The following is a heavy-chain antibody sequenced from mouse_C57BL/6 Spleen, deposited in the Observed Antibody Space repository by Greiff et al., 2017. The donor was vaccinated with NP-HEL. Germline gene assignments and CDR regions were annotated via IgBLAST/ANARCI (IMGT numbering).Heavy chain of an antibody. CDR1: GYTFTDYY. D-gene: IGHD1-1*01. J-gene: IGHJ4*01. CDR3: ARDYYVDY. CDR2: IYPGSGNT. Sequence: VKLVESGAELVRPGASVKLSCKASGYTFTDYYINWVKQRPGQGLEWIARIYPGSGNTYYNEKFKGKATLTAEKSSSTAYMQLSSLTSEDSAVYFCARDYYVDYWGQGTSVTVSS. V-gene: IGHV1-76*01.